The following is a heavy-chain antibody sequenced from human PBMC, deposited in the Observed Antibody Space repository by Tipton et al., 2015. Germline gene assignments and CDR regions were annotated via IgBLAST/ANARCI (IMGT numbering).Heavy chain of an antibody. Sequence: TLSLTCTVSGGSISSGVYYWSWIRQHPGKGLEWIGYIYYSGSTDYNPSLKSRVTISVDTSKNQFSLRLSSVTAADTAVYYCARTQRPGAGVIWFDPWGQVTLVIVSS. CDR3: ARTQRPGAGVIWFDP. CDR2: IYYSGST. J-gene: IGHJ5*02. V-gene: IGHV4-31*03. D-gene: IGHD3-3*01. CDR1: GGSISSGVYY.